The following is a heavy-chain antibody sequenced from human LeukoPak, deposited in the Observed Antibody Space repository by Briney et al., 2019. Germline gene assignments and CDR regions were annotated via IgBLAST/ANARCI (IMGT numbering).Heavy chain of an antibody. CDR3: AHTAYYYDSSGHADAFDI. Sequence: SGPTLVKPTQTLTLTCTFSGFSLSTSGVGVGGIRQPPGKALEWLALIYWDDDKRYSPSLKSRLTITKDTSKNQVVLTMTNMDPVDTATYYCAHTAYYYDSSGHADAFDIWGQGTMVTVSS. D-gene: IGHD3-22*01. CDR2: IYWDDDK. V-gene: IGHV2-5*02. J-gene: IGHJ3*02. CDR1: GFSLSTSGVG.